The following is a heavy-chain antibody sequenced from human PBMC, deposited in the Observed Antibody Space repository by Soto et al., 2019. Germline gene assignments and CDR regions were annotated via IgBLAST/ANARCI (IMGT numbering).Heavy chain of an antibody. Sequence: SGPTLVNPTRTLTLTCTFSGFSFSTSGMCVSWIRQPPGKALEWLALIDWDDDKFYVTSLKTRLTISRDTSKNQVVLTMTNMDPLDTATYYCARNFYDTGNHYARIDYWGPGTLVTVSS. V-gene: IGHV2-70*01. CDR1: GFSFSTSGMC. D-gene: IGHD3-22*01. CDR2: IDWDDDK. CDR3: ARNFYDTGNHYARIDY. J-gene: IGHJ4*02.